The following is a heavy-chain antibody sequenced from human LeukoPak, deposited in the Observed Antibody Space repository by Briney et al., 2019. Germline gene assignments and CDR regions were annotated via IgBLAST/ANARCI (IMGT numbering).Heavy chain of an antibody. D-gene: IGHD3-3*01. CDR3: ARNSYDFWSGSRGYYYYYMDV. CDR1: GFTFDDYG. CDR2: INWNGGST. Sequence: PGGSLRLSCAASGFTFDDYGMSWVRQAPGKGLEWVSGINWNGGSTGYADSVKGRFTISRDNAKNSLYLQMNSLRAEDTAVYYCARNSYDFWSGSRGYYYYYMDVWGKGTTVTVSS. J-gene: IGHJ6*03. V-gene: IGHV3-20*04.